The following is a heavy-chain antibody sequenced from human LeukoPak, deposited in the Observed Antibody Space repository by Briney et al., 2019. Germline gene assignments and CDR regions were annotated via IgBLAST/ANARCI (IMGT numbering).Heavy chain of an antibody. CDR1: GFSFSTYW. D-gene: IGHD6-13*01. J-gene: IGHJ4*02. V-gene: IGHV3-7*01. CDR3: ARDPGSSSFDL. Sequence: GGSLRLSCAASGFSFSTYWMSWVRQPPEKGLEFVANINQDASVRNYMDSLKGRCTISRDNAKKSVYLEINSLRADDTAVYYCARDPGSSSFDLWGQGALVTVSS. CDR2: INQDASVR.